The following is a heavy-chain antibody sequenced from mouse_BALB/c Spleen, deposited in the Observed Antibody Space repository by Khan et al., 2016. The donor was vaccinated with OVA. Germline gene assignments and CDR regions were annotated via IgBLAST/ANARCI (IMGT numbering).Heavy chain of an antibody. CDR1: GYTFSSYW. J-gene: IGHJ1*03. D-gene: IGHD1-1*01. V-gene: IGHV1-9*01. Sequence: QVQLQESGAELMKPGASVKISCKATGYTFSSYWIEWVKQRPGHGLEWIGEILPGSGSTNYNQKFKGKATFTADTSSNTAYMQLSSLTSEDSAVYYGERDRGSSYDWYFDDWGTRATVTIAS. CDR2: ILPGSGST. CDR3: ERDRGSSYDWYFDD.